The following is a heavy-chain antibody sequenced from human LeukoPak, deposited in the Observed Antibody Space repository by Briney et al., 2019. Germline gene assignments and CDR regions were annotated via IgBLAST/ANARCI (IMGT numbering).Heavy chain of an antibody. CDR3: ASAAVAGGDYFDY. CDR1: GCTFTSYY. CDR2: INPSGGST. J-gene: IGHJ4*02. Sequence: ASVKVSCKASGCTFTSYYMHWVRQAPGQGLEWMGIINPSGGSTSYAQKFQGRVTMTRDTSTSTVYMELSSLRSEDTAVYYCASAAVAGGDYFDYWGQGTLVTVSS. D-gene: IGHD6-19*01. V-gene: IGHV1-46*01.